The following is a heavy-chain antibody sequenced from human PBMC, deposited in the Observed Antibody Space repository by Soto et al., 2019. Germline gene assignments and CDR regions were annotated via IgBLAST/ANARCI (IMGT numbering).Heavy chain of an antibody. Sequence: LRLSCAASGFTFSSYGMHWVRQAPGKGLEWVAVISYDGSNKYYADSVKGRFTISRDNSKNTLYLQMNSLRAEDTAVYYCAKGLLGAAGSTLWGQGTLVTVSS. CDR2: ISYDGSNK. CDR1: GFTFSSYG. V-gene: IGHV3-30*18. J-gene: IGHJ4*02. D-gene: IGHD6-13*01. CDR3: AKGLLGAAGSTL.